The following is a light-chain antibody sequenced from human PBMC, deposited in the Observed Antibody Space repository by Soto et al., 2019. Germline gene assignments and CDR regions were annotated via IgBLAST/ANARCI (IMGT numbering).Light chain of an antibody. CDR1: SSDVGAYDY. CDR2: DVN. V-gene: IGLV2-11*01. CDR3: SSYAGSYTLV. Sequence: QSALTQPRSVSGSPGQSVTISCTGTSSDVGAYDYVSWYQQHPGRAPKFMIYDVNKRPSGVPDRFSGSKSDNTASLTISRLQTEDEADYYCSSYAGSYTLVFGGGTKLTVL. J-gene: IGLJ2*01.